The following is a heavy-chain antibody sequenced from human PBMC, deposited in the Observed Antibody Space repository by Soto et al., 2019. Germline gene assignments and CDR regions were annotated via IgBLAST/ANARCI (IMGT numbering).Heavy chain of an antibody. D-gene: IGHD3-22*01. CDR3: ARQIYDSDTGPNFQYYFDA. CDR2: IDPSDSQT. Sequence: RGESLKISCKGSGYSFAGYWITWVRQKPGKGLEWMGRIDPSDSQTYYSPSFRGHVTISVTKSITTVFLQWSSLRASDTAMYYCARQIYDSDTGPNFQYYFDAWGQGTPVTFSS. J-gene: IGHJ4*02. CDR1: GYSFAGYW. V-gene: IGHV5-10-1*01.